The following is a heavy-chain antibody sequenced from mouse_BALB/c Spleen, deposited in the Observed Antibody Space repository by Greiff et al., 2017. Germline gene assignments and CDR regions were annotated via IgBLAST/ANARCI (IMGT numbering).Heavy chain of an antibody. D-gene: IGHD1-1*01. CDR1: GFSLTSYG. CDR2: IWAGGST. V-gene: IGHV2-9*02. Sequence: QVTLKVSGPGLVAPSQSLSITCTVSGFSLTSYGVHWVRQPPGKGLEWLGVIWAGGSTNYNSALMSRLSISKDNSKSQVFLKMNSLQTDDTAMYYCARGPLTTVVHYFDYWGQGTTLTVSS. CDR3: ARGPLTTVVHYFDY. J-gene: IGHJ2*01.